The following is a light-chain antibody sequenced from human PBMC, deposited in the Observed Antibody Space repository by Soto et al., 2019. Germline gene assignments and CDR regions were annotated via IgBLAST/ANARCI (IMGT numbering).Light chain of an antibody. J-gene: IGKJ2*01. CDR1: QSLSSSY. CDR3: QQYGSSPYT. Sequence: EIVLTQSPATLSLSPGERATLSCGASQSLSSSYLAWYQQKPGLAPRLLIYDASSRATGIPDRFGGSGSGTDFTRTISRLEPEDFAMYYCQQYGSSPYTFGQGTKLEIK. CDR2: DAS. V-gene: IGKV3D-20*01.